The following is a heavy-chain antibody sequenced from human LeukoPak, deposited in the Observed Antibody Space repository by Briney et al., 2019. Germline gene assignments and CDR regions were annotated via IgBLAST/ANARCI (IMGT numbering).Heavy chain of an antibody. CDR1: GYDFTTYW. Sequence: GESLKTSCKAPGYDFTTYWSGWVRQIPGKGLEWMGIIYPGDSDTRYSPSFQGQVTISADKSISTAYLQWSSLKASDTAMYYCVRLGYCTNGVCYKSYYFDYWGQGTLVTVSS. D-gene: IGHD2-8*01. CDR3: VRLGYCTNGVCYKSYYFDY. CDR2: IYPGDSDT. V-gene: IGHV5-51*01. J-gene: IGHJ4*02.